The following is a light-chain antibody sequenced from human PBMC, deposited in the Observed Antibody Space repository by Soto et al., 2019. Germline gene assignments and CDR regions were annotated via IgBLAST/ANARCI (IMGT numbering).Light chain of an antibody. CDR1: SSNIGNNY. CDR2: DNN. J-gene: IGLJ2*01. Sequence: QSVLTQPPSVSVAPGQKVTISCSGSSSNIGNNYVSWYQQFPGTAPKLLIYDNNQRPSGISDRFSVSKSGTSATLGITGLQTGDEADYYCGTWDSSLSVVVFGGGTKLTVL. V-gene: IGLV1-51*01. CDR3: GTWDSSLSVVV.